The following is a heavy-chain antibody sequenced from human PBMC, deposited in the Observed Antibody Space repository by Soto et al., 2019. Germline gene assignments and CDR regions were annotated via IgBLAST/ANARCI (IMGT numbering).Heavy chain of an antibody. J-gene: IGHJ6*02. V-gene: IGHV3-33*01. CDR2: IWYDGSNK. Sequence: QVQLVESGGGVVQPGRSLRLSCAASGFTFSSFGMHWVRQAPGKGLEWVAVIWYDGSNKYHGDSVKGRFTVSRDNSKNTLYLKMNSLTAEDTAVYFCAGDRDTHNYGMDVWGQRTTVTVSS. CDR3: AGDRDTHNYGMDV. CDR1: GFTFSSFG.